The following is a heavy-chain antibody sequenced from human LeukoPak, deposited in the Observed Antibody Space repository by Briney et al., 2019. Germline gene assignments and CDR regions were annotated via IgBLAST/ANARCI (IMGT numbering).Heavy chain of an antibody. Sequence: GESLKISCKGSGYSFTSYWIGWVRQMPGKGLEWMGIIYPGDSDTRYSPSFQGQVTISADKSISTAYLQWSSLKASDTAMYYCARHAQGCLGAGVIGGYYYYYGMDVWGQGTTVPVSS. CDR1: GYSFTSYW. CDR3: ARHAQGCLGAGVIGGYYYYYGMDV. D-gene: IGHD3-16*01. V-gene: IGHV5-51*01. J-gene: IGHJ6*02. CDR2: IYPGDSDT.